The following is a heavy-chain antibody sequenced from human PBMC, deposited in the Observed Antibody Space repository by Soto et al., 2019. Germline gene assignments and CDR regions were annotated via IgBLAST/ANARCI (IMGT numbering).Heavy chain of an antibody. J-gene: IGHJ4*02. CDR1: GDSISTYY. V-gene: IGHV4-59*01. CDR2: IYYSGST. CDR3: ATRSKYGSGTSPWDY. Sequence: PSETLSLTCTVSGDSISTYYWSWIRQPPGKGLEWIGYIYYSGSTNYNPSLKSRVTISVDTSKNQFSLKLSSVTAADTAVYYCATRSKYGSGTSPWDYWGPGTLVTVS. D-gene: IGHD3-10*01.